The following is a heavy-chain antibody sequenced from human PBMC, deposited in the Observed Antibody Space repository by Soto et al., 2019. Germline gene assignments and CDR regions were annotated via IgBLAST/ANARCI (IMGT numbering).Heavy chain of an antibody. Sequence: GGSLILSCAASGFTFRSYSMSWVRQAPGKGLEWVSAISGSGGSTYYADSVKGRFTISRDNSKNTLYLQMNSLRAEDTAVYYCAKVGPVAGFYFDYWGQGTLVTVSS. CDR1: GFTFRSYS. V-gene: IGHV3-23*01. CDR3: AKVGPVAGFYFDY. J-gene: IGHJ4*02. CDR2: ISGSGGST. D-gene: IGHD6-19*01.